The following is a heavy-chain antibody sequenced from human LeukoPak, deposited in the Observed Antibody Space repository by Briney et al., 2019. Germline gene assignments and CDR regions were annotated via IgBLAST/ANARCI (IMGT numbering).Heavy chain of an antibody. J-gene: IGHJ4*02. CDR1: GXSFDSYC. V-gene: IGHV5-51*01. CDR3: ARRRDGYPGHFDY. D-gene: IGHD5-24*01. CDR2: IYPGDSDT. Sequence: GESLKISFKGSGXSFDSYCIGWVRQMPGKGLEWMGIIYPGDSDTRYSPSFQGQVTISADKSISTAYLQWSSLKAADTAIYYCARRRDGYPGHFDYWGQGTLVTVSS.